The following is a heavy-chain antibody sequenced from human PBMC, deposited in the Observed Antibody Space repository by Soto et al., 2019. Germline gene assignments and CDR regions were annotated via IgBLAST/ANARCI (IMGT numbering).Heavy chain of an antibody. J-gene: IGHJ4*02. D-gene: IGHD6-19*01. Sequence: SGPTLVNPTQTLTLTCTFSGFSLSTSGMRVSWIRQPPGKALEWLARIDWDDDKFYSTSLKTRLTISKDTSKNQVVLTMTNMDPVDTDTYYCALSVAGTYFDYFGQATLVTVSS. CDR3: ALSVAGTYFDY. V-gene: IGHV2-70*04. CDR2: IDWDDDK. CDR1: GFSLSTSGMR.